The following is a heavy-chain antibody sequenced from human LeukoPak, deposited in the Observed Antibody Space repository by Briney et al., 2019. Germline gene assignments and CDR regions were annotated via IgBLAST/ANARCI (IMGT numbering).Heavy chain of an antibody. D-gene: IGHD3-10*01. CDR3: ARDGGSGSYYRFDS. CDR2: IYYSGST. J-gene: IGHJ4*02. Sequence: ETLSLTCTVSGGSISGYYWSWIRQPPGEGLEWLGYIYYSGSTNYNPSLKSRVTISVDTSKNQFSLKLSSVTAADTAVYFCARDGGSGSYYRFDSWGQGTLVTVSS. CDR1: GGSISGYY. V-gene: IGHV4-59*01.